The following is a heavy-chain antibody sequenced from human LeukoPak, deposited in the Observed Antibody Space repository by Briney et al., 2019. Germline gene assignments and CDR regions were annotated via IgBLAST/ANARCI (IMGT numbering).Heavy chain of an antibody. J-gene: IGHJ6*03. CDR3: TRHLPLGGSYYYYYYYMDV. CDR1: GFTFSGSA. V-gene: IGHV3-73*01. Sequence: GGSLRLSCAASGFTFSGSAMHWVRQASGKGLEWVGRIRSKANSYATAYAASVKGRFTISRDDSKNTAYLQMNSLKTEDTAVYYCTRHLPLGGSYYYYYYYMDVWGKGTTVTVSS. CDR2: IRSKANSYAT. D-gene: IGHD1-26*01.